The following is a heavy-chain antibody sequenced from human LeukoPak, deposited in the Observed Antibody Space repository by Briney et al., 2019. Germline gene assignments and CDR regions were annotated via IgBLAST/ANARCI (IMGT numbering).Heavy chain of an antibody. D-gene: IGHD6-13*01. V-gene: IGHV4-39*07. J-gene: IGHJ4*02. CDR2: IYYSGST. CDR1: GGSISSSSYY. CDR3: ARVTGYIIEDYFDY. Sequence: SETLSLTCTVSGGSISSSSYYWGWIRQPPGKGLEWIGSIYYSGSTYYNPSLKSRVTISVDTSKNQFSLKLSSVTAADTAVYYCARVTGYIIEDYFDYWGQGTLVTVSS.